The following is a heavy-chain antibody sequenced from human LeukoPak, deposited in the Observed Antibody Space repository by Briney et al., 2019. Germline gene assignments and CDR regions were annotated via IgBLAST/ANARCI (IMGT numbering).Heavy chain of an antibody. CDR1: GGSISSYY. D-gene: IGHD3-22*01. V-gene: IGHV4-59*01. Sequence: PSETLSLTCTASGGSISSYYWSWIRQPPGKGLEWIGYIYYSGSTNYNPSLKSRVTISVDTSKNQFSLKLSSVTAADTAVYYCARAGIVVALDYWGQGTLVTVSS. CDR3: ARAGIVVALDY. CDR2: IYYSGST. J-gene: IGHJ4*02.